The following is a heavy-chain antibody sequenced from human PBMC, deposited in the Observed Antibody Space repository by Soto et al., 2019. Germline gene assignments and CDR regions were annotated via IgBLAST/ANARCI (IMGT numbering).Heavy chain of an antibody. CDR2: ISSSSSYI. D-gene: IGHD2-2*01. CDR1: GFTFSSYS. V-gene: IGHV3-21*01. J-gene: IGHJ5*02. CDR3: STPVVPAANWFDP. Sequence: HGGSLRLSCAASGFTFSSYSMNWVRQAPGKGLEWVSSISSSSSYIYYADSVKGRFTISRDNAKNSLYLQMNSLRAEDTAVYYCSTPVVPAANWFDPWGQGTLVTVSS.